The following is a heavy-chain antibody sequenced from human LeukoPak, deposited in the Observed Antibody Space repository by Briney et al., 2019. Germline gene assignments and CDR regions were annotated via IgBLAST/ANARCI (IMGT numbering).Heavy chain of an antibody. V-gene: IGHV3-23*01. Sequence: PGGSLRPSCAASGFTFSRYAMSWVRQAPGKGLEWVSDISASGGDTYYADSVKGRFTISRDSSKNTLYLQMNSLRAEDTAVYYCAKPMVRGINVFDYWGQGTLVTVSS. CDR1: GFTFSRYA. J-gene: IGHJ4*02. CDR2: ISASGGDT. D-gene: IGHD3-10*01. CDR3: AKPMVRGINVFDY.